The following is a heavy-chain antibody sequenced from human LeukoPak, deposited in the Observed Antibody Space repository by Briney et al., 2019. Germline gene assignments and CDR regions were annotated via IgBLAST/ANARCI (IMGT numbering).Heavy chain of an antibody. CDR1: GGSVSSGSYY. V-gene: IGHV4-61*01. J-gene: IGHJ4*02. Sequence: SETLSLTCTVSGGSVSSGSYYWSWIRQPPGKGLEWIGSIYYSGSANYNPSLKSRVTISLDTSENQFSLKLSSVTAADTAVYFCARDVGDGYNSGWGQGTLVTVSS. CDR3: ARDVGDGYNSG. CDR2: IYYSGSA. D-gene: IGHD5-24*01.